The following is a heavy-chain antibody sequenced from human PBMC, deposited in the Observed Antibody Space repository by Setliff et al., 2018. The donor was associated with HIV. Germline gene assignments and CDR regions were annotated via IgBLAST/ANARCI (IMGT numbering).Heavy chain of an antibody. V-gene: IGHV1-2*02. Sequence: ASVKVSCKASGYTFTDYYFHWVRQAPGQGLEGMGWVNPKFGGTLYAQKFRGRVTMTRDMSTNTVYLELSSLSSDDTAVYYCARDLSTHWSGYSLGFWGPGTLVTVSS. CDR2: VNPKFGGT. J-gene: IGHJ4*02. CDR1: GYTFTDYY. D-gene: IGHD3-3*01. CDR3: ARDLSTHWSGYSLGF.